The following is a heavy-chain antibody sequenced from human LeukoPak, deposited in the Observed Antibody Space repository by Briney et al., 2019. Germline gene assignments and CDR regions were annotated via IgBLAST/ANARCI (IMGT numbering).Heavy chain of an antibody. D-gene: IGHD1-1*01. V-gene: IGHV3-21*01. CDR3: ARDRLEGGETFDY. J-gene: IGHJ4*02. Sequence: GGSLRLSCAASGFSFRSFSMDWVRQAPGKGLEWVSSISASSSYIAYADSVKGRFTISRDNAKNSLYLQMNSPRTDDTAVYYCARDRLEGGETFDYWGQGALVTVSS. CDR1: GFSFRSFS. CDR2: ISASSSYI.